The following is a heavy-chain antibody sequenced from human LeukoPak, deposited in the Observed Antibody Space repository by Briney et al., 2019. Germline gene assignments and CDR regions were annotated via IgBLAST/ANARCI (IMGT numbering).Heavy chain of an antibody. J-gene: IGHJ4*02. CDR2: INPSGGST. CDR1: GYTFTSYY. D-gene: IGHD1-26*01. Sequence: ASVKVSCKASGYTFTSYYMHWVRQAPGQGLEWMGIINPSGGSTSYAQKFQGRVTMTRDMSTSTVYMELRSLTSDDTAVYYCAREESIGRYQFLHDSWGQGTLVTVSS. V-gene: IGHV1-46*01. CDR3: AREESIGRYQFLHDS.